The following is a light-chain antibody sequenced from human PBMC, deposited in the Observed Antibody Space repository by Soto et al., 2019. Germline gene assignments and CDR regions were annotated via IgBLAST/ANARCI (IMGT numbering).Light chain of an antibody. CDR1: STDVGRYNY. J-gene: IGLJ1*01. Sequence: QSVLTQPASVSGSLGQSITISCTGTSTDVGRYNYVSWYQQHPGKAPKLMIYDVSSRPSGVSNRFSGSKSGDPASLIISGLQVEDEADYYCLSFTTSDTYVFGTGTKVTVL. V-gene: IGLV2-14*01. CDR3: LSFTTSDTYV. CDR2: DVS.